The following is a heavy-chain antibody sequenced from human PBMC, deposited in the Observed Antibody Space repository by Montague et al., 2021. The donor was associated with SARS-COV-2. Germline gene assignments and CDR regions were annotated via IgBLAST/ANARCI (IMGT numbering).Heavy chain of an antibody. J-gene: IGHJ4*02. Sequence: SETLSLTCAVSGDSIMTTDCWSWVRQPPGKGLEWIGEIYQGASTNYNPSLKSRVTMSVDRSKNQVSLELYYVTAADTALYYCVRAGGFHNRPPVWGQGALVIVSS. D-gene: IGHD4-23*01. V-gene: IGHV4-4*02. CDR2: IYQGAST. CDR3: VRAGGFHNRPPV. CDR1: GDSIMTTDC.